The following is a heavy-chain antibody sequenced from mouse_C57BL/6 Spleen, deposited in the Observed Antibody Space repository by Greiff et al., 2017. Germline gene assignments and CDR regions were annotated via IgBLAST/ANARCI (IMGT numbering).Heavy chain of an antibody. Sequence: EVKLVESEGGLVQPGSSMKLSCTASGFTFSDYYMAWVRQVPEKGLEWVANINYDGSSTYYLDSLKSRFIISRDNAKNILYLQMSSLKSEDTATYYCARGGAQAHFDYWGQGTTLTVSS. V-gene: IGHV5-16*01. CDR2: INYDGSST. CDR1: GFTFSDYY. D-gene: IGHD3-2*02. J-gene: IGHJ2*01. CDR3: ARGGAQAHFDY.